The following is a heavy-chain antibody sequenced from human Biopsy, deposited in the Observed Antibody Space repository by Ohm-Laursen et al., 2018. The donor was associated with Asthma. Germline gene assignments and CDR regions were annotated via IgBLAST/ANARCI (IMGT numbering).Heavy chain of an antibody. D-gene: IGHD7-27*01. CDR1: GGSMSSSSYY. V-gene: IGHV4-39*01. CDR3: ARHWDWGSFFDY. Sequence: PSETLSLTCTVSGGSMSSSSYYWGWIRQPPGKGLEWMGSNSYTGIAYHNPSLKSRVTISEDTSKNHFSLKLSSGTAADTAVYYCARHWDWGSFFDYWGQGTPVTVSS. CDR2: NSYTGIA. J-gene: IGHJ4*02.